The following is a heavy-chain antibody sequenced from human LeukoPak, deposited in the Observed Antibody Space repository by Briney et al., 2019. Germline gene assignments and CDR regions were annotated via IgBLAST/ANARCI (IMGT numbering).Heavy chain of an antibody. J-gene: IGHJ4*02. D-gene: IGHD5-12*01. Sequence: PGGSPRLSCAATGFTFSNYWMSWFRQAPGKGLEWVANIKYDGREIKYVDSVKDRFTISRDNAKNSLFLQMNSLRAEDTAVYYCARYLNSGPEDFWGQGTLVTVSS. CDR3: ARYLNSGPEDF. V-gene: IGHV3-7*01. CDR1: GFTFSNYW. CDR2: IKYDGREI.